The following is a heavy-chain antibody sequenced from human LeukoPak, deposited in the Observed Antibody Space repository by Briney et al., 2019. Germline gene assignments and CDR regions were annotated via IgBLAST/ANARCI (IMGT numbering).Heavy chain of an antibody. D-gene: IGHD5-18*01. CDR1: GFTFSSYW. J-gene: IGHJ4*02. V-gene: IGHV3-74*01. CDR3: ARGYSYGYDY. Sequence: ETGGSLRLSCAASGFTFSSYWMHWVRQAPGKGLVWVSRFTSDGSSTTYADSVKGRFTISRDNAMNTLYLQMNSLRAEDTAVYYCARGYSYGYDYWGQGTLVTVSS. CDR2: FTSDGSST.